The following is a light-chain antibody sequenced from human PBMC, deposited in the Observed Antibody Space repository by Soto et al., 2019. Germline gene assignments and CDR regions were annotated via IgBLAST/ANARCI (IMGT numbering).Light chain of an antibody. CDR1: SSDVGGYNY. J-gene: IGLJ3*02. CDR2: EVT. V-gene: IGLV2-8*01. CDR3: ASYAGTSTLWV. Sequence: QSALTQPPSASGSPGQSLTISCTGTSSDVGGYNYVSWYQQRPGKAPKLVIYEVTKRPSGVPDRFSGSKSGSTASLTVSGLQADDEAEYYCASYAGTSTLWVFGGGTKLTVL.